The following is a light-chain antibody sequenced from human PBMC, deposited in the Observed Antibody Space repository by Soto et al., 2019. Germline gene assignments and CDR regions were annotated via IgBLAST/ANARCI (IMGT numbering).Light chain of an antibody. CDR1: QSVDSNY. CDR2: GVS. CDR3: QQYGRSPRT. V-gene: IGKV3-20*01. J-gene: IGKJ1*01. Sequence: IVLSQSPGTLSLSPGERATLSCRASQSVDSNYLAWYQQKPGQAPRLLIYGVSSRVTGIPDRFSGSGSGTDFALTISRLDPEDFAVYYCQQYGRSPRTFGQGTNVDI.